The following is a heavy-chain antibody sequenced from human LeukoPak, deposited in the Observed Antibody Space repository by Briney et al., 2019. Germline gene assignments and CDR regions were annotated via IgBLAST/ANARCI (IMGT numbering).Heavy chain of an antibody. CDR1: GFTFSSYW. J-gene: IGHJ5*02. V-gene: IGHV3-74*01. CDR2: INSDGSST. D-gene: IGHD6-19*01. Sequence: GGSLRLSCAASGFTFSSYWMHWVRQAPGKGLVWVSRINSDGSSTSYADSVKGRFTISRDNAKNTLYLQMNSLRAEDTAVYYCAGPGIAVAYSVDWFDPWGQGTLVTVSS. CDR3: AGPGIAVAYSVDWFDP.